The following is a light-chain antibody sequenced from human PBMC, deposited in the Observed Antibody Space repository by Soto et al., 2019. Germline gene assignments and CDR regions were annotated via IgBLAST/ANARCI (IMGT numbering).Light chain of an antibody. Sequence: QSALTQPASVSGSPGQSITISCTGTSSDVGGYNYVSWYQQHPGKAPKLMIYDVSNRPSGVSNRFSGSKSGNTASLTISGLQAEDEADYYCQSYDSSLSGRYVFGTGTKVTVL. J-gene: IGLJ1*01. CDR3: QSYDSSLSGRYV. CDR1: SSDVGGYNY. V-gene: IGLV2-14*01. CDR2: DVS.